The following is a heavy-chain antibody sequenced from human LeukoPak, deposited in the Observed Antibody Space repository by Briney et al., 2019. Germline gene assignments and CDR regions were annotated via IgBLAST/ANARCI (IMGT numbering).Heavy chain of an antibody. J-gene: IGHJ4*02. CDR3: ARGRLWLDY. Sequence: SETLSLTCGVSGDSISSSNWWSWVRQPPGKGLEWIAEIYHSGSTNYNPSLKSRVSISVDKSKNQFSLEVTSVTAADTAVYYCARGRLWLDYWGQGTLVTVSS. CDR2: IYHSGST. D-gene: IGHD4/OR15-4a*01. V-gene: IGHV4-4*02. CDR1: GDSISSSNW.